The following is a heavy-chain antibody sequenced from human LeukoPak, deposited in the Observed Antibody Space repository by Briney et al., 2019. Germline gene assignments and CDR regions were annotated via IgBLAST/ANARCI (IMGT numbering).Heavy chain of an antibody. J-gene: IGHJ3*02. Sequence: GGSLRLSCAASGFTFSGYWMSWVRQAPGKGLEWVANIKQDGSEKYYVDSVKGRFTISRDNAKNSLYLQMNSLRAEDTAVYYCAREITTTVTTDAFDIWGQGTMVTVSS. D-gene: IGHD4-17*01. CDR2: IKQDGSEK. V-gene: IGHV3-7*01. CDR1: GFTFSGYW. CDR3: AREITTTVTTDAFDI.